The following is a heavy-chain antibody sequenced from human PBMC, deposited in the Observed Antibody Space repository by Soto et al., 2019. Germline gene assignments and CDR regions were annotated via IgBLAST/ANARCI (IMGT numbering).Heavy chain of an antibody. CDR2: INQDGTKI. V-gene: IGHV3-7*03. CDR3: ARGEEWLLLSLQGVFDQ. D-gene: IGHD3-3*01. J-gene: IGHJ4*02. Sequence: GGSLRLSCAASGSSISSHWMSWVRQAPGKGLEWVANINQDGTKIHYVDSVKGRFTISRDNAKNSLHLQLSSLRADDTAVYFCARGEEWLLLSLQGVFDQWGQETLVTVSS. CDR1: GSSISSHW.